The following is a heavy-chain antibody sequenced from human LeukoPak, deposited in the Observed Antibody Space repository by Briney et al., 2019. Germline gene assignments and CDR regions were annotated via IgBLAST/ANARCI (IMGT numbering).Heavy chain of an antibody. D-gene: IGHD3-22*01. Sequence: GGSLRLSCAASGFTFSDYYMSWIRQAPGKELEWVSYISSSGSTIYYADSVKGRFTISRDNAKNSLYLQMNSLRAEDTAVYYCASQELVITQFDYWGQGTLVTVSS. CDR1: GFTFSDYY. CDR2: ISSSGSTI. CDR3: ASQELVITQFDY. V-gene: IGHV3-11*01. J-gene: IGHJ4*02.